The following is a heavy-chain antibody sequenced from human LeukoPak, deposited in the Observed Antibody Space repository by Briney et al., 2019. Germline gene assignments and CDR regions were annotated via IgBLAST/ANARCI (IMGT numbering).Heavy chain of an antibody. J-gene: IGHJ6*03. Sequence: ASVKVSCKASGYTFTSYCISWVRQAPGQGLEWMDWISGYNGNTIYAQKFQGRVTMTTDTSTRAAQMELRSLSSDDTAVYYCARVGGCSGNGCYSGVYHYYYMDVWGKGTTVTVSS. CDR3: ARVGGCSGNGCYSGVYHYYYMDV. D-gene: IGHD2-15*01. CDR2: ISGYNGNT. CDR1: GYTFTSYC. V-gene: IGHV1-18*01.